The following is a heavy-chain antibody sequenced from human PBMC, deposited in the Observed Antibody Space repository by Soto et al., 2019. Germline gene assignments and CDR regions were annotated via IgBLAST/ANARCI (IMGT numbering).Heavy chain of an antibody. CDR1: GYTFTSYG. D-gene: IGHD2-15*01. V-gene: IGHV1-18*01. J-gene: IGHJ6*02. CDR2: ISAYNGNT. CDR3: AGEEVAPTCSYYMDV. Sequence: QVQLVQSGAEVKKPGASVKVSCKASGYTFTSYGISWVRQAPGQGLEWMGWISAYNGNTNYAQKLQGRVTMTTDTSTSTAYRELRSLRADDTAVYYCAGEEVAPTCSYYMDVWGQGTTVTVSS.